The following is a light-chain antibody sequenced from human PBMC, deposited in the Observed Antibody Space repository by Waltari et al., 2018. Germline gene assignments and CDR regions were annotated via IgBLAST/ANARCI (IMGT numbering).Light chain of an antibody. CDR3: QQRIDWPRIT. J-gene: IGKJ5*01. CDR1: QSVRDY. CDR2: DAS. Sequence: EIVLTQSPATLSLSPGERATVSCRASQSVRDYLAWYQQRPGQAPRLLIYDASHRATDIPARFSGGGFGTDFTLTISSLEPEDFAVYYCQQRIDWPRITFGQGTRLEIK. V-gene: IGKV3-11*01.